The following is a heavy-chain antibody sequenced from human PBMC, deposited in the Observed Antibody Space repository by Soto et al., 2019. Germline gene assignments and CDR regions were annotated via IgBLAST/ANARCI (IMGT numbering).Heavy chain of an antibody. CDR1: GFIFSSHT. CDR2: VSFDGDKQ. Sequence: QVRLVESGGGVVQPGGSLRLSCAVSGFIFSSHTMHRVRQAPGKGLEWVALVSFDGDKQYYAHSVRGRFTISRDFSKNSLYLQMDSLRTDDTAVYICAKGTVAGAYYYYAVDVWGNGTTVTVSS. D-gene: IGHD6-19*01. CDR3: AKGTVAGAYYYYAVDV. J-gene: IGHJ6*04. V-gene: IGHV3-30-3*01.